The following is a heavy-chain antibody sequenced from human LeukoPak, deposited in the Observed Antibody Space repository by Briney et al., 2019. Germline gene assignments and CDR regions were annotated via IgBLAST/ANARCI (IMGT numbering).Heavy chain of an antibody. J-gene: IGHJ4*02. CDR1: GASISSSTYY. V-gene: IGHV4-39*07. D-gene: IGHD3-22*01. CDR3: ARDQYYDVSTYYEIDY. CDR2: ASYSGNT. Sequence: SETLSFTCTVSGASISSSTYYWGWIRQPPGKGLVWIGSASYSGNTYYNPSLKSRVTILVDTSKNQFSLKMTSVTAADTAVYYCARDQYYDVSTYYEIDYWGQGTLVTVSS.